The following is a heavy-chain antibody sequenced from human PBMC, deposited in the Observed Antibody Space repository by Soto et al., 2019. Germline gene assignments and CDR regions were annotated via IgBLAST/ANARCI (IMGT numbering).Heavy chain of an antibody. D-gene: IGHD6-13*01. CDR1: GFTFSSYG. CDR2: ISYDGSNK. CDR3: AKVRNIAAAGDFDY. J-gene: IGHJ4*02. Sequence: PGGSLRLSCAASGFTFSSYGMRWVRQAPGKGLEWVAVISYDGSNKYYADSVKGRFTISRDNSKNTLYLQMNSLRAEDTAVYYCAKVRNIAAAGDFDYWGQGTLVTVSS. V-gene: IGHV3-30*18.